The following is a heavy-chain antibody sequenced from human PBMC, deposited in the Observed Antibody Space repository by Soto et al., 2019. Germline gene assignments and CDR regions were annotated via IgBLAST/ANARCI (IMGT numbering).Heavy chain of an antibody. V-gene: IGHV3-30-3*01. CDR2: ISYDGSNK. CDR1: GFTFSSYA. Sequence: GSLRLSCAASGFTFSSYAMHWVRQAPGKGLEWVAVISYDGSNKYYADSVKGRFTISRDNSKNTLYLQMNSLRAEDTAVYYCARDGIAVAGTAFDYWGQGTLVTVSS. D-gene: IGHD6-19*01. J-gene: IGHJ4*02. CDR3: ARDGIAVAGTAFDY.